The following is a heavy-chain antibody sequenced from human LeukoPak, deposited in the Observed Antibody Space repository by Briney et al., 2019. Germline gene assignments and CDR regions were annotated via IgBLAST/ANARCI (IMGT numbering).Heavy chain of an antibody. Sequence: GGSMRLSCAASGFILSNHAMSWVRQAPGKGLQWIAVSSGSGRTIEYEDSVKGRFTISRDNSKNTLSLQMNSLRVEDTAIYYCTKNVMVKRYIDYGGQGTVVTVSS. D-gene: IGHD5-18*01. CDR1: GFILSNHA. CDR3: TKNVMVKRYIDY. CDR2: SSGSGRTI. J-gene: IGHJ4*02. V-gene: IGHV3-23*01.